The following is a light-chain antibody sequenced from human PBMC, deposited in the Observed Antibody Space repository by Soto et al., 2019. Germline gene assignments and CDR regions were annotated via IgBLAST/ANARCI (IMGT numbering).Light chain of an antibody. CDR3: QQYKSYAPT. CDR1: RSVSTS. J-gene: IGKJ1*01. Sequence: DIQMTQSPSTLSASVGDRVTITCQASRSVSTSLAWYQKKPGKAPKLLIFDASSLESGVPSRFSGSGSGTELTLTISGLQPDDFATYFCQQYKSYAPTFGQGTKVEIK. V-gene: IGKV1-5*01. CDR2: DAS.